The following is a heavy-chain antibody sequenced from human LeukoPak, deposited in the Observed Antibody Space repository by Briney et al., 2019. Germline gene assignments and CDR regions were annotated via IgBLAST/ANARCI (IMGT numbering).Heavy chain of an antibody. V-gene: IGHV3-74*01. CDR2: INSDGSST. CDR1: GFTFSSYW. J-gene: IGHJ2*01. Sequence: PGGSLRLSCAASGFTFSSYWMHWVRQAPGKGLVWVSRINSDGSSTSYADSVKGRFTISRDNSKNTLYVQMNSLRADDTAVYYCAKDPGWFGEDKNWYFDLWGRGTLVTVSS. D-gene: IGHD3-10*01. CDR3: AKDPGWFGEDKNWYFDL.